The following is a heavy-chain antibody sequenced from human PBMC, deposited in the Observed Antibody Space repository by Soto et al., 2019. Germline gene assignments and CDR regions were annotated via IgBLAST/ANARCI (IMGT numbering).Heavy chain of an antibody. CDR3: ARDRADIVATAAYYYYGMDV. CDR1: GDSVSSNSAA. D-gene: IGHD5-12*01. Sequence: SQTLSLTCAISGDSVSSNSAAWNWIRQSPSRGLEWLGRTYYRSKWYNDYAVSVKSRITINPDTSKNQFSLQLNSVTPEDTAVYYCARDRADIVATAAYYYYGMDVWGQGTTVTVSS. V-gene: IGHV6-1*01. J-gene: IGHJ6*02. CDR2: TYYRSKWYN.